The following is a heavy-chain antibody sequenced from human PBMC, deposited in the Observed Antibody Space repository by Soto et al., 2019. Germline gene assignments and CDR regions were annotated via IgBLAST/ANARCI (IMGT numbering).Heavy chain of an antibody. CDR3: ARNLRYFGSGSFFRRMDV. CDR1: GDTFGSYA. V-gene: IGHV1-69*01. CDR2: IIPFIRAS. Sequence: QVLLVQSGAEVKKPGSSVKVSCKTSGDTFGSYAISWVRQAPGQGLEWMGGIIPFIRASNYAQKFQGRVTITADESTTTVHMDLSSMRFEDTAVYYCARNLRYFGSGSFFRRMDVWGQGTTVTVSS. D-gene: IGHD3-10*01. J-gene: IGHJ6*02.